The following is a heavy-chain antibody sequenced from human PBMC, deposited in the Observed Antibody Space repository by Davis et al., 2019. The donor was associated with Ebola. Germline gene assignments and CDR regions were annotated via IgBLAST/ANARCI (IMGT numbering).Heavy chain of an antibody. J-gene: IGHJ4*02. D-gene: IGHD2-15*01. CDR2: INHSGST. CDR1: GGSFSGYY. V-gene: IGHV4-34*01. Sequence: SETLSLTCAVYGGSFSGYYWSWIRQPPGKGLEWIGEINHSGSTNYNPSLTSRVTISVDTSKNQFSLKLSSVTAADTAVYYCAREEGYCSGGSCYSGYFDYWGQGTLVTVSS. CDR3: AREEGYCSGGSCYSGYFDY.